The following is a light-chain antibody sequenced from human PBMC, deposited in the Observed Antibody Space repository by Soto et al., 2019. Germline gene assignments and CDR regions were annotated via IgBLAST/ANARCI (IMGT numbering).Light chain of an antibody. V-gene: IGKV4-1*01. CDR3: QQYYSTPLT. CDR2: CAS. CDR1: QSVLYSSNNKNY. Sequence: DIVMTQSPDSLAVSLGERATINCKSSQSVLYSSNNKNYLAWYQQKPGQPTKLLIYCASTRESGVPDRFSGSGSGTDFTLTISSLQAEDVAVYYCQQYYSTPLTFGGGTKVEIK. J-gene: IGKJ4*01.